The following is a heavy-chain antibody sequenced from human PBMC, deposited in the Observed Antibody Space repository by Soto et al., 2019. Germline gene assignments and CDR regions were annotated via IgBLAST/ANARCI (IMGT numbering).Heavy chain of an antibody. V-gene: IGHV1-3*01. CDR2: INAGNGNT. J-gene: IGHJ5*02. Sequence: QVQLVQSGAEVKKPGASVKVSCKASGYTFTSYAMHWVRQAPGQRLEWMGWINAGNGNTKYSQKFQGRVTITRDTAASTADMELSSLRSEDTAVYYCARDTFDPWGQGTLVTVSS. CDR3: ARDTFDP. CDR1: GYTFTSYA.